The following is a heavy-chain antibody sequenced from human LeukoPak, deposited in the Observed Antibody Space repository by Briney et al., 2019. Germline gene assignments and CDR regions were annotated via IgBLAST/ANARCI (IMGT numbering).Heavy chain of an antibody. CDR1: GYCITSYW. V-gene: IGHV5-51*01. Sequence: GESLQISCKGAGYCITSYWIGRVRQMPGKGLEWMGFIYPGDSDTRYSPSFQGHVTISADKSSSTAYLQWSSLKASDTAMYYCARFGRIAAAGRAPLDYWGQGTLVTVSS. CDR2: IYPGDSDT. CDR3: ARFGRIAAAGRAPLDY. D-gene: IGHD6-13*01. J-gene: IGHJ4*02.